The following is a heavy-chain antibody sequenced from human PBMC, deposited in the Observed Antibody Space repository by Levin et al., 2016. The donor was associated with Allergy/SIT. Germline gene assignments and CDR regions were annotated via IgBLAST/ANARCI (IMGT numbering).Heavy chain of an antibody. CDR3: ARGLVPAAMYSYYYYGMDV. Sequence: GESLKISCAASGFTFSSYAMSWVRQAPGKGLEWVAVIWYDGSNKYYADSVKGRFTISRDNSKNTLYLQMNSLRAEDTAVYYCARGLVPAAMYSYYYYGMDVWGQGTTVTVSS. CDR1: GFTFSSYA. CDR2: IWYDGSNK. V-gene: IGHV3-33*08. J-gene: IGHJ6*02. D-gene: IGHD2-2*01.